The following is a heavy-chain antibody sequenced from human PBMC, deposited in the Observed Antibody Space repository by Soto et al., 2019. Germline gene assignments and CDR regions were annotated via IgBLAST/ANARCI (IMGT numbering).Heavy chain of an antibody. CDR3: ARGQDTAMARFDY. J-gene: IGHJ4*02. V-gene: IGHV3-30-3*01. CDR2: ISYDGSNK. CDR1: GFTFSSYA. D-gene: IGHD5-18*01. Sequence: GGSLRLSCAASGFTFSSYAMHWVRQAPGKGLEWVAVISYDGSNKYYADSVKGRFTISRDNSKNTLYLQMNSLRAEDTAVYYCARGQDTAMARFDYWGQGTLVTVSS.